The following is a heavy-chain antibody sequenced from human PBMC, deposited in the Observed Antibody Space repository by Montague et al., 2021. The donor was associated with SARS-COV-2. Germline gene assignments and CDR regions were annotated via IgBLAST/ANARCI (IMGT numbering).Heavy chain of an antibody. Sequence: SETLSLTCSVSGSSISSGYYWGWIRQTPGKGLEWIGSRYQNGATYYSPSLKRPVTILLDTSKNQFSLSLTSVTAADTAVYYRARSGVGIFDFSYFDSWGQGSLVIVSS. CDR1: GSSISSGYY. V-gene: IGHV4-38-2*02. J-gene: IGHJ4*02. CDR2: RYQNGAT. CDR3: ARSGVGIFDFSYFDS. D-gene: IGHD3-3*01.